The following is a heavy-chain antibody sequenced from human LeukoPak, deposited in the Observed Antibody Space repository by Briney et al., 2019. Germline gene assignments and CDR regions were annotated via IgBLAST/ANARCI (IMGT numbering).Heavy chain of an antibody. CDR2: IYGSGSS. D-gene: IGHD3-22*01. CDR1: GGSISSYY. V-gene: IGHV4-4*07. J-gene: IGHJ5*02. Sequence: SETLSLTCTVSGGSISSYYWSWIRQPAGKGLEWIGRIYGSGSSDYNSSLKSRVTISVDKSKNQFSLKLSSVTAADTAVYYCARYYYDDSVYQSCFDPWGQGTLVTVSS. CDR3: ARYYYDDSVYQSCFDP.